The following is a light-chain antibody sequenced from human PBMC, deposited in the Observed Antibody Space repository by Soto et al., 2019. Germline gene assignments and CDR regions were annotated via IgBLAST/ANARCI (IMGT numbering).Light chain of an antibody. CDR2: DAS. CDR1: QSIANY. Sequence: VQITQSSSSLSASVGDRVISTFRANQSIANYLNWFQQKPGKAPKLLISDASHLEMGAPSRFSGSGSGTDFVLTISGLQSEDFATYYCQQYEYLPLTFGGGTKVDIK. J-gene: IGKJ4*01. CDR3: QQYEYLPLT. V-gene: IGKV1-33*01.